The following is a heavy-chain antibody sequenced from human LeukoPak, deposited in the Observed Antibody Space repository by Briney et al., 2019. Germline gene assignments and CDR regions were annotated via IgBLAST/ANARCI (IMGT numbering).Heavy chain of an antibody. J-gene: IGHJ3*02. D-gene: IGHD4-17*01. CDR1: GFTFSSFA. Sequence: PGGSLRLSCAASGFTFSSFAMRWVRQAPGKGLEWVAAICGSGGSTYYADSVKGRFTISRDNSKNTLYLQMNSLRAEDTAVYYCTKESTVTTSGDAFDIWGQGTTVTVSS. V-gene: IGHV3-23*01. CDR3: TKESTVTTSGDAFDI. CDR2: ICGSGGST.